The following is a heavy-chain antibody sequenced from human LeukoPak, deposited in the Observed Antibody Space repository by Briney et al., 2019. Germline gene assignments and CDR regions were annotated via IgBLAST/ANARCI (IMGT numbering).Heavy chain of an antibody. CDR1: GFTFNRYW. CDR2: INPDGSTT. V-gene: IGHV3-74*01. Sequence: PGESLRLSRAASGFTFNRYWIHWVRQAPGKGLEWVSRINPDGSTTTYADSVKGRFTLSRDNAENTVYLQMNSPRAEDTAVYYCARVLSGSWDWFDPWGQGTLVTVSS. CDR3: ARVLSGSWDWFDP. D-gene: IGHD3-22*01. J-gene: IGHJ5*02.